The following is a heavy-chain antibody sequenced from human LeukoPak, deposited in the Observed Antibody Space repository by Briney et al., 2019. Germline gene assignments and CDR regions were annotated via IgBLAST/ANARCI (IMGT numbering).Heavy chain of an antibody. CDR3: AKSHYRGFGELFSNFDY. CDR2: ISYDGSNK. CDR1: GFTFSSYD. J-gene: IGHJ4*02. V-gene: IGHV3-30*18. D-gene: IGHD3-10*01. Sequence: GRSLRLSCAASGFTFSSYDMHWVRQAPGKGLEWVAVISYDGSNKYYADSVKGRFTISRDNPKNTLYLQMNSLRAEDTAVYYCAKSHYRGFGELFSNFDYWGQGTLVTVSS.